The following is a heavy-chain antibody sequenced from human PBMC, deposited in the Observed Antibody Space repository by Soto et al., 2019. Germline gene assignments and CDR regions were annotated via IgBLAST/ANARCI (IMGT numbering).Heavy chain of an antibody. D-gene: IGHD3-3*01. J-gene: IGHJ3*02. Sequence: EVQLVESGGGLVQPGRSLRLSCAASGFTFDDYAMHWVRQAPGKGLEWVSGISWNSGSICYADSVKGRFTISRDNAKNSLYLQMNSLRAEDTALYYCAKGVLRFLEWSPDAFDIWGQGTMVTGSS. CDR1: GFTFDDYA. CDR2: ISWNSGSI. V-gene: IGHV3-9*01. CDR3: AKGVLRFLEWSPDAFDI.